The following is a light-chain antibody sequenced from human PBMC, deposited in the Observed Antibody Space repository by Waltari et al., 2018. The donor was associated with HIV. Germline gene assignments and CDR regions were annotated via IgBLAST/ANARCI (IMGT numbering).Light chain of an antibody. V-gene: IGLV1-40*01. CDR2: GNS. J-gene: IGLJ3*02. CDR1: SSNIGAGYD. Sequence: QSVLTQPPSVSGAPGQRVTISCTGSSSNIGAGYDVHWYQQLPGTAPKLLIYGNSNRPSGVPDRFPGSKSGTSASLAITGLQAEDEADYYCQSYDSSLPCEVFGGGTKLTVL. CDR3: QSYDSSLPCEV.